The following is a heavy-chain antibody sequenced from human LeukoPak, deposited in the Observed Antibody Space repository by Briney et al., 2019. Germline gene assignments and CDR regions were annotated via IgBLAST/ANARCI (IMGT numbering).Heavy chain of an antibody. J-gene: IGHJ5*02. D-gene: IGHD3-10*01. Sequence: GGSLRLSCAASGFTFSDYYMSWIRQAPGKGLEWVSYISSSGSTIYYPDSVKGRFTISRDNAKTSLYLQMNSLRAEDTAVYYCARAITMVRGVIRNNWFDPWGQGTLVTVSS. CDR3: ARAITMVRGVIRNNWFDP. CDR2: ISSSGSTI. V-gene: IGHV3-11*04. CDR1: GFTFSDYY.